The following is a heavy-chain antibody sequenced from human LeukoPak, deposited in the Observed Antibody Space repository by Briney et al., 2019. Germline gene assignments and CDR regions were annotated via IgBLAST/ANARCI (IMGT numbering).Heavy chain of an antibody. CDR1: GFTFSSYG. J-gene: IGHJ6*02. D-gene: IGHD1-26*01. CDR2: IRSDGSIK. Sequence: PGGSLRLSCAASGFTFSSYGMHWVRQAPGKGLEWVAFIRSDGSIKYYADSVKGRFTISRDNSKNTLYLQMNSLRAEDTAVYYCAKDQDSPGVGATPYYYYGMDVWGQGTTVTVSS. V-gene: IGHV3-30*02. CDR3: AKDQDSPGVGATPYYYYGMDV.